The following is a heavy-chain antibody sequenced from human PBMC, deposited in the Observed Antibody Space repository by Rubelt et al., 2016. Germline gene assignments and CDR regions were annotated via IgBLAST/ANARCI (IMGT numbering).Heavy chain of an antibody. J-gene: IGHJ5*02. CDR3: ARQRQLITARRWFDP. CDR2: INHRGIT. Sequence: QVQLQQWGAGLLKPSETLSLTCAVYGGTFSGYQWSWIRQPPGKGLEWIGEINHRGITNHNPSLKSRVTISEDTPKNQSSLKLTPVTAADTAVYYCARQRQLITARRWFDPWGQGTLVTVSS. V-gene: IGHV4-34*01. D-gene: IGHD6-6*01. CDR1: GGTFSGYQ.